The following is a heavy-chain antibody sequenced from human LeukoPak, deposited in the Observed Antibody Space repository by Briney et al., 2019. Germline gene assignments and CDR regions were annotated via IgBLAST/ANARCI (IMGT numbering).Heavy chain of an antibody. Sequence: GESLKISCKGSGYSFTSYWTGWVRQMPGKGLEWMGIIYPGDSDTRYSPSFQGQVTISADKSISTAYLQWSSLKASDTAMHYCARRGGPDSSGWPYYFDYWGQGTLVTVSS. J-gene: IGHJ4*02. CDR2: IYPGDSDT. D-gene: IGHD6-19*01. V-gene: IGHV5-51*01. CDR1: GYSFTSYW. CDR3: ARRGGPDSSGWPYYFDY.